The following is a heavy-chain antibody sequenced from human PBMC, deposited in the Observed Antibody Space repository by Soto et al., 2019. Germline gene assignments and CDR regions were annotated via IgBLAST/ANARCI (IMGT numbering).Heavy chain of an antibody. D-gene: IGHD5-18*01. CDR2: INAGNGNT. CDR3: ARDQPGYSYGYGLGY. V-gene: IGHV1-3*01. J-gene: IGHJ4*02. CDR1: GYTFTNYA. Sequence: GASVKVSCKASGYTFTNYAMHWVRQAPGQRLEWMGWINAGNGNTKYSQKFQGRVTITRDTSASTAYMELNSLRAEDTAVYYCARDQPGYSYGYGLGYWGQGTLVTVSS.